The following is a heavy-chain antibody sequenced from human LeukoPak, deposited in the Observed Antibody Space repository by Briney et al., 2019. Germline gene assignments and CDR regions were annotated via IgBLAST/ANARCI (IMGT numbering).Heavy chain of an antibody. CDR3: ARVPRIEAGATGDWFDP. J-gene: IGHJ5*02. V-gene: IGHV4-59*01. Sequence: SETLSLTCTVSGGSISSYYWSWIWQPPGKGLEWIGYIYYSGSTNYNPSLKSRVTISVDTSKNQFSLKLSSVTAADTAVYYCARVPRIEAGATGDWFDPWGQGTVVTVSS. D-gene: IGHD6-13*01. CDR1: GGSISSYY. CDR2: IYYSGST.